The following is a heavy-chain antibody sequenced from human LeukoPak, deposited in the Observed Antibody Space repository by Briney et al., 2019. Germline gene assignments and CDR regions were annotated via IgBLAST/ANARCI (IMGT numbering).Heavy chain of an antibody. CDR2: VSDTGRT. V-gene: IGHV4-59*01. Sequence: PSETLSLTCTVSSGFSTHYYWNWIRQPPGKALEWIGCVSDTGRTTYNPSLKSRPTISVDTSKRQFSLTLTSLTAADTAVYYCTKGYYEPFDVWGQGILVTVSS. CDR1: SGFSTHYY. D-gene: IGHD3-16*01. J-gene: IGHJ4*02. CDR3: TKGYYEPFDV.